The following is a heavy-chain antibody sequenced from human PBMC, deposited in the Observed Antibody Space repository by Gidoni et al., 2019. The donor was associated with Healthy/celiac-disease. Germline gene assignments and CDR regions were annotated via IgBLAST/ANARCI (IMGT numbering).Heavy chain of an antibody. CDR2: IYFSGST. CDR3: ARSIAARPFDY. V-gene: IGHV4-59*01. CDR1: GGYISSYY. D-gene: IGHD6-6*01. Sequence: QVQLQESGPGLGKPSARLSLTCTVSGGYISSYYCSWIRQPPGKGLELVGYIYFSGSTNYNPSLKSRVTISVDTSKNPFSLQLSFVTAAATAVYYCARSIAARPFDYWGQGTLVTVSS. J-gene: IGHJ4*02.